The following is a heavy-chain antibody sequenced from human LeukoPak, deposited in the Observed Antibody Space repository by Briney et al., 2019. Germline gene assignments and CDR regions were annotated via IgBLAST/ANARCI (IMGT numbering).Heavy chain of an antibody. V-gene: IGHV4-59*08. CDR1: GASISSYY. D-gene: IGHD4-23*01. J-gene: IGHJ4*02. Sequence: SETLSLTCTLSGASISSYYWSWIRQPPGKGLECVAFMYYSGSTNYNPSLKSRVTISVDTSKNQFSLKLSSVTAADTAVYYCARRSISGNSWDYFDYWGQGTLVTVSS. CDR2: MYYSGST. CDR3: ARRSISGNSWDYFDY.